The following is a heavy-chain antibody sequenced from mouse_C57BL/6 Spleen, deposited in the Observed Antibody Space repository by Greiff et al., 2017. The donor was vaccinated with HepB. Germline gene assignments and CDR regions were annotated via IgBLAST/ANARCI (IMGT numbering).Heavy chain of an antibody. Sequence: QVQLQQSGAELVKPGASVKISCKASGYAFSSYWMNWVKQRPGKGLEWIGQIYPGDGETNYNGKFKGKATLTADKSSSTAYMQLSSLTSEDSAVYFCARGGRDYDEGAYWGQGTLVTVSA. J-gene: IGHJ3*01. CDR3: ARGGRDYDEGAY. CDR2: IYPGDGET. V-gene: IGHV1-80*01. CDR1: GYAFSSYW. D-gene: IGHD2-4*01.